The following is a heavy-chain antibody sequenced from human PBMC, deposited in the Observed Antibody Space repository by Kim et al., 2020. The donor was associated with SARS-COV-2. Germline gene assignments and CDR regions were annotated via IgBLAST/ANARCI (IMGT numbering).Heavy chain of an antibody. V-gene: IGHV3-23*01. J-gene: IGHJ4*02. Sequence: ADSGKGRFTISRDNSKNTLYLQMNSLRAEDTAVYYCAKSSEVVVPAATAYWGQGTLVTVSS. CDR3: AKSSEVVVPAATAY. D-gene: IGHD2-2*01.